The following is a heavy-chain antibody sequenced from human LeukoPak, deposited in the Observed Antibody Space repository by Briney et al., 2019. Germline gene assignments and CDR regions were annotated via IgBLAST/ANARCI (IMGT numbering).Heavy chain of an antibody. V-gene: IGHV4-59*01. D-gene: IGHD4/OR15-4a*01. CDR3: ARFPAKKAD. CDR1: NGSISPYY. Sequence: PSETLSLTCTVSNGSISPYYWSWIRQPPGKGLEWIGYIYHSGNTNYNPSLSSRVTISVDTSKYQFSLELTSVTAADTAVYFCARFPAKKADWGQGTLVTVSS. CDR2: IYHSGNT. J-gene: IGHJ4*02.